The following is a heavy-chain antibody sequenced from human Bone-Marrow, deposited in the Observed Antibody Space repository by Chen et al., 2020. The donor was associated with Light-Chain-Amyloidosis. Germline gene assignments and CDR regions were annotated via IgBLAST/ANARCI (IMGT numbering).Heavy chain of an antibody. CDR1: GFACSSYA. J-gene: IGHJ3*02. V-gene: IGHV3-23*04. Sequence: EVQLVESGGGLLQRGGSLRLSCAASGFACSSYAMSWVRQAPGRGLEWGSTIRGSGGRRYYGDSVKGRLTISRDNSKSALFEQMIGLRAEDTAVYYCAKDISYDDILPGYPADAFDIWGQGKMVTVSS. CDR2: IRGSGGRR. D-gene: IGHD3-9*01. CDR3: AKDISYDDILPGYPADAFDI.